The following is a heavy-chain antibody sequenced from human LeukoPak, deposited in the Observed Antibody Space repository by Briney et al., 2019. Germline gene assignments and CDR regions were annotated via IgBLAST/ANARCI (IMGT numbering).Heavy chain of an antibody. CDR2: ISYDGSNK. CDR1: GFTFSSYA. D-gene: IGHD3-10*01. J-gene: IGHJ4*03. Sequence: PGGSLRLSCAASGFTFSSYAMHWVRQAPGKGLEWVAVISYDGSNKYYADSVKGRFTISRDNSKNTLYLQMNSLRAEDTAVYYCASDREYYYGSGSFDYWGQGTTVTVSS. CDR3: ASDREYYYGSGSFDY. V-gene: IGHV3-30-3*01.